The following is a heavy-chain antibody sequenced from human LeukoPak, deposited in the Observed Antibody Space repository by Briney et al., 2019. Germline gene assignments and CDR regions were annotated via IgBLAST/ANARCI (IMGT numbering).Heavy chain of an antibody. J-gene: IGHJ6*04. CDR3: AELGITMIGGV. CDR1: GFTFSSYE. D-gene: IGHD3-10*02. Sequence: GGSLRLSCEASGFTFSSYEMNWVRQAPGKGLEWVSYISSSGSTIYYADSVRGRFTISRDNAKNSLYLQMNSLRAEDTAVYYCAELGITMIGGVWGKGTTVTISS. CDR2: ISSSGSTI. V-gene: IGHV3-48*03.